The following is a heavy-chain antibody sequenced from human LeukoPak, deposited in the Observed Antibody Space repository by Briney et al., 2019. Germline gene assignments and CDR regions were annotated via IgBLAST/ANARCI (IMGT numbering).Heavy chain of an antibody. CDR3: ARMGTGTLGGLLWFGELLSFDY. Sequence: SETLSLTCTVSGGSISSSSYYWGWIRQPPGKGLEWIGSIYYSGSTYYNPSLKSRVTISVDTSKNQFSLKLSSVTAADTAVYYCARMGTGTLGGLLWFGELLSFDYWGQGTLVTVSS. D-gene: IGHD3-10*01. J-gene: IGHJ4*02. V-gene: IGHV4-39*07. CDR2: IYYSGST. CDR1: GGSISSSSYY.